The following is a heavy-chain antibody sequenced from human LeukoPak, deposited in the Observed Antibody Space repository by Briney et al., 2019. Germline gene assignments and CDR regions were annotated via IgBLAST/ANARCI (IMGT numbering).Heavy chain of an antibody. Sequence: GGSLRLSCAASGFTFSSYAMSWVRQAPGKGLKWLSAISSSGGTTYYADSVQGRFTISRDNSKNTLYLQMNRLRAEDTAVYYCAKGFYSSSWFPGDWGQGTLVTASS. J-gene: IGHJ4*02. V-gene: IGHV3-23*01. CDR1: GFTFSSYA. D-gene: IGHD6-13*01. CDR3: AKGFYSSSWFPGD. CDR2: ISSSGGTT.